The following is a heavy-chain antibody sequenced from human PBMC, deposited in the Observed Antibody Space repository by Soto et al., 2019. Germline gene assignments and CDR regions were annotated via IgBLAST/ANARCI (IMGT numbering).Heavy chain of an antibody. D-gene: IGHD3-3*01. V-gene: IGHV4-39*01. J-gene: IGHJ4*02. Sequence: QLQLQESGPGLVKPSETLSLTCTVSGGSISSSSYYWGWIRQPPGKGLAWIGSIYYSGSTYYNPSLKSRVTISVDTSKNQCSLKLSSVTAADTAVYYCARLQWGYYHFWSGYSTPFDYWGQGTLVTVSS. CDR1: GGSISSSSYY. CDR2: IYYSGST. CDR3: ARLQWGYYHFWSGYSTPFDY.